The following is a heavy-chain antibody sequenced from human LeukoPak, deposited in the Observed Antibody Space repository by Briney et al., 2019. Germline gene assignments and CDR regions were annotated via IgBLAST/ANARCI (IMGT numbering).Heavy chain of an antibody. J-gene: IGHJ4*02. CDR2: ISSSSSYI. D-gene: IGHD3-22*01. CDR1: GFTFSSYS. V-gene: IGHV3-21*01. CDR3: ARDRYYYDSSGSCFDY. Sequence: GGSLRLSCAASGFTFSSYSMNWVRQAPGKGLEWVSSISSSSSYIYYADSVKGRFTISRDNAKNSLYLQMNSLRAEDTAVYYCARDRYYYDSSGSCFDYWGQGTLVTVSS.